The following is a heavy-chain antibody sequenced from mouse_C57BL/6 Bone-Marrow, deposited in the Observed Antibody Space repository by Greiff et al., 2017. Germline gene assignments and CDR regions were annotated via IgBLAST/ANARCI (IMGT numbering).Heavy chain of an antibody. CDR2: MHPNGGSP. Sequence: VQLQQSGAELVKPGASVKLSCKASGYTFTNYWMHWVKQRPGQGLEWIGMMHPNGGSPDYNEKFKSEATLSVDKSSRTAYMELSSLTSEDSAVYYCARSYDYDDYTMDYWGRGTAVTVSA. D-gene: IGHD2-4*01. CDR1: GYTFTNYW. J-gene: IGHJ4*01. V-gene: IGHV1-64*01. CDR3: ARSYDYDDYTMDY.